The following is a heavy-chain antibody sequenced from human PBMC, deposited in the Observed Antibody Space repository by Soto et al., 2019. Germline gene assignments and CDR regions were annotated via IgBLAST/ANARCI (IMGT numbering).Heavy chain of an antibody. CDR1: GFTFSSYS. V-gene: IGHV3-48*01. D-gene: IGHD2-8*02. CDR2: ISSSSSTI. J-gene: IGHJ4*02. Sequence: GGSLRLSCAAFGFTFSSYSMNWVRQAPGKGLEWVSYISSSSSTIYYADSVKGRFTISRDNAKNSLYLQMNSLRAEDTAVYYCARDLTGIDYWGQGTLVTVSS. CDR3: ARDLTGIDY.